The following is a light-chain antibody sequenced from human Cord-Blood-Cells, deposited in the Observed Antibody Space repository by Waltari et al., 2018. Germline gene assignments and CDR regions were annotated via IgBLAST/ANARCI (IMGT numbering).Light chain of an antibody. CDR3: QQYGSSPVT. J-gene: IGKJ2*01. CDR2: GAS. V-gene: IGKV3-20*01. CDR1: QRVSSSY. Sequence: EIVLTQSPGTLSLSPGERATLSCRASQRVSSSYLAWYQQKPGQAPRLLIYGASSRATGIPDRFSGSESGTDFTLTISRLEPEDFAVYYCQQYGSSPVTFGQGTKLEIK.